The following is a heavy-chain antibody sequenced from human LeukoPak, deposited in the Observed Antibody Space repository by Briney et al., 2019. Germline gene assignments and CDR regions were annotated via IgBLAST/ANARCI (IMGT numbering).Heavy chain of an antibody. Sequence: TASETLSLTCTVSGGSISSSSYYWGWIRQPPGKGLEWIGSIYYSGSTNYNPSLKSRVTISVDTSKNQFSLKLSSVTAADTAVYYCARGDGYNYYYGMDVWGQGTTVTVSS. J-gene: IGHJ6*02. V-gene: IGHV4-39*07. D-gene: IGHD5-24*01. CDR3: ARGDGYNYYYGMDV. CDR1: GGSISSSSYY. CDR2: IYYSGST.